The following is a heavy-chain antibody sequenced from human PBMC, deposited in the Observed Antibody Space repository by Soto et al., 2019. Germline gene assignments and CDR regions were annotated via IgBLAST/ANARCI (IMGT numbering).Heavy chain of an antibody. D-gene: IGHD6-19*01. V-gene: IGHV2-5*02. J-gene: IGHJ4*02. Sequence: QITLKESGPTLVKPTQTLTLTCPFSGFSLSTSGVRVGWIRQPPGKALEWLALIYWDDDKRYSPSLKSRLTITKDTSKNQVVLTMTNMDPVDTAIYYCAHRAGGGLVFDYWGQGTLVTVSS. CDR3: AHRAGGGLVFDY. CDR1: GFSLSTSGVR. CDR2: IYWDDDK.